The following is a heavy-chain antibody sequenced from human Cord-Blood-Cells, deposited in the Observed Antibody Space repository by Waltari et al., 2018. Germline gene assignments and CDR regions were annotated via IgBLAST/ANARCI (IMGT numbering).Heavy chain of an antibody. CDR1: GYTFTSYD. CDR2: MNPNSGNT. CDR3: ARSSIGFLEWRRWFDP. J-gene: IGHJ5*02. Sequence: QVQLVQSGAEVKKPGASVKVSCKASGYTFTSYDINLVRQARGQGLEWMGWMNPNSGNTGYAQKFQGRVTITRNTSISTAYMELSSLRSEDTAVYYCARSSIGFLEWRRWFDPWGQGTLVTVSS. D-gene: IGHD3-3*02. V-gene: IGHV1-8*03.